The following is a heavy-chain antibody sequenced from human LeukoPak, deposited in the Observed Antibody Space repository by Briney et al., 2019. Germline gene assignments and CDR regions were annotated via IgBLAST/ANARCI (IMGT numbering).Heavy chain of an antibody. Sequence: PGGSLRLSCAASGFTFSSYWMSWVRQAPGKGLEWVANIKQDGSEKYYVDSVKGRFIISRDNAKNMVYLEISSLRAEDTGVYYCARGGDNHAFDIWGQGTMVTVSS. CDR1: GFTFSSYW. CDR3: ARGGDNHAFDI. J-gene: IGHJ3*02. V-gene: IGHV3-7*01. D-gene: IGHD1-1*01. CDR2: IKQDGSEK.